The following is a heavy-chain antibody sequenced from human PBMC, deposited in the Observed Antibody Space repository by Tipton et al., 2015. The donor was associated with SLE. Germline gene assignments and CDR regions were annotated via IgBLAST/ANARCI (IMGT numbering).Heavy chain of an antibody. CDR3: VKDRRGYSYGYSFDY. CDR2: ISSNGGST. D-gene: IGHD5-18*01. V-gene: IGHV3-64D*09. CDR1: GFTFSSYA. Sequence: LSLTCSASGFTFSSYAMHWVRQAPGKGLEYVSAISSNGGSTYYADSVKGRFTISRDNSKNTLYLQMSSLRAEDTAVYYCVKDRRGYSYGYSFDYWGQGTLVTVSS. J-gene: IGHJ4*02.